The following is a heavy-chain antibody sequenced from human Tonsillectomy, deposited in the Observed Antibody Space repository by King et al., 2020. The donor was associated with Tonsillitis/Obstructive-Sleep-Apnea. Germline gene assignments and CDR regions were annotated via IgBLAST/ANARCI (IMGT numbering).Heavy chain of an antibody. CDR2: ISSSGSTT. D-gene: IGHD2-15*01. CDR3: ARDVGLRRHYFDY. J-gene: IGHJ4*02. V-gene: IGHV3-48*03. CDR1: GFTLSSYE. Sequence: EVQLVESGGGLIQPGGSLRLSCAASGFTLSSYEMNWVRQAPGKGLEWVSYISSSGSTTYYADSVEGRFTISRDNAKNSLYLQMNSLRAEDTAVYYCARDVGLRRHYFDYWGQGTLVTVSS.